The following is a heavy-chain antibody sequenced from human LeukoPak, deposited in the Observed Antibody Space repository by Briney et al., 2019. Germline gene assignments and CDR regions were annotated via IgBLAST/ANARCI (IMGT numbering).Heavy chain of an antibody. J-gene: IGHJ4*02. CDR3: ARDAGPTYYYDSSGYGPRYYFDY. Sequence: PGGSLRLSCAASGFTFSSYVMHWVRQAPGKGLEWVAIISYDGSNEYYADSVKGRFTISRDNSKNTLYLQMNSLRAADTAVYYCARDAGPTYYYDSSGYGPRYYFDYWGQGTLVTVSS. V-gene: IGHV3-30*04. CDR1: GFTFSSYV. CDR2: ISYDGSNE. D-gene: IGHD3-22*01.